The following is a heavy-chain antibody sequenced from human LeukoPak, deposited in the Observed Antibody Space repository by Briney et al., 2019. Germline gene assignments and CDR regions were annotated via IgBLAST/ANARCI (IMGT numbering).Heavy chain of an antibody. CDR3: AKDHTYYDFWSGYFDY. Sequence: TGGSLRLSCAASGFTFSSYGMHWVRQAPGKGLEWVAVISYDGSNKYYADSVKGRFTISRDNSKNTLYLQMNSLRAEDTAVYYCAKDHTYYDFWSGYFDYWGQGTLVTVSS. CDR2: ISYDGSNK. D-gene: IGHD3-3*01. V-gene: IGHV3-30*18. CDR1: GFTFSSYG. J-gene: IGHJ4*02.